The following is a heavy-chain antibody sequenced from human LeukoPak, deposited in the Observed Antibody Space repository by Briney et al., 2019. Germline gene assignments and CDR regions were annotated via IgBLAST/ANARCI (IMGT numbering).Heavy chain of an antibody. D-gene: IGHD3-10*01. CDR2: IYYSGST. CDR1: GGSISSYY. V-gene: IGHV4-59*01. Sequence: SETLSLTCTVSGGSISSYYWSWIRQPPGKGLEWIGYIYYSGSTNYNPSLKSRVTISVDTSKNQFSLKLSSVTAADTAVYYCARVKVDSIVRYYFDYWGQGTLVTVSS. CDR3: ARVKVDSIVRYYFDY. J-gene: IGHJ4*02.